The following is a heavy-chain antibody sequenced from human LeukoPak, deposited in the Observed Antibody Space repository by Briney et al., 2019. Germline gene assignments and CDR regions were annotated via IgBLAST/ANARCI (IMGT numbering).Heavy chain of an antibody. V-gene: IGHV1-69*04. CDR3: ARVGRLGSTSPMDV. Sequence: ASVKVSCKASGGTFSSYAISWVRQAPGQGLEWMGRIIPILGIANYAQKFQGRVTITADKSTSTAYMELSSLRSEDTAVYYCARVGRLGSTSPMDVWGKGTTVTVSS. CDR2: IIPILGIA. J-gene: IGHJ6*03. D-gene: IGHD2-2*01. CDR1: GGTFSSYA.